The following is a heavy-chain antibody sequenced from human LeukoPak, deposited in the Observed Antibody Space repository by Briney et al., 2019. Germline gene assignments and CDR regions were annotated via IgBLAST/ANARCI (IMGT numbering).Heavy chain of an antibody. Sequence: PGGSLRLSCAASGFTFSSYGMHWVRQAPGKGLEWVAVISCDGSNKYYADSVKGRFTISRDNSKNTLYLQMNSLRAEDTAVYYCAKAVGRLPGNYWGQGTLVTVSS. CDR3: AKAVGRLPGNY. D-gene: IGHD2-2*01. CDR1: GFTFSSYG. J-gene: IGHJ4*02. V-gene: IGHV3-30*18. CDR2: ISCDGSNK.